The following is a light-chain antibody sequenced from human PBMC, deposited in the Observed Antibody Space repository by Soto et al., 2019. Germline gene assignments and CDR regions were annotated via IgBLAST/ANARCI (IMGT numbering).Light chain of an antibody. Sequence: EIVMTQSPATLSVSPGEGSTLSCMASQSVSSKLAWYQQKPGQAPRLLIYGASSRATGIPDRFSGSGSGTDFTLTVSRLEPEDFAVYYCHQYGNSPATFGQGTKVDIK. CDR3: HQYGNSPAT. CDR2: GAS. CDR1: QSVSSK. J-gene: IGKJ1*01. V-gene: IGKV3-20*01.